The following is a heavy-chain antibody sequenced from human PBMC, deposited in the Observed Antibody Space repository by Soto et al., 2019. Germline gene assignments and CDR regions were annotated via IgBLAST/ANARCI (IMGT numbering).Heavy chain of an antibody. Sequence: EVQLVESGGGLVQPGGSLRLSCAASEFTFSRYWMHWVRQAPGKGLVWVSQINEDGSGTNYADSVKGRFTISRDNAKNMLYLQMNSLRVEDTAMYYCTSSRGLPGQDYWSQGSLVTVSS. J-gene: IGHJ4*02. D-gene: IGHD3-22*01. CDR1: EFTFSRYW. CDR3: TSSRGLPGQDY. V-gene: IGHV3-74*01. CDR2: INEDGSGT.